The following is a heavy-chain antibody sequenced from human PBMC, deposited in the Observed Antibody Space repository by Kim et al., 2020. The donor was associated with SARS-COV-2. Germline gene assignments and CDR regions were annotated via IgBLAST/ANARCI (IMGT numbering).Heavy chain of an antibody. Sequence: GGSLRLSCVASGFTFNNYAMTWVRQTPGRGLEWVSVVSASGSRPYYPDYVKGRFTISRDNAKNTLYLQMHSLRVEDTAVYYCARNPRRLAAGDYYYSGMDVWGLGTTVTVSS. D-gene: IGHD6-13*01. CDR1: GFTFNNYA. V-gene: IGHV3-23*01. CDR3: ARNPRRLAAGDYYYSGMDV. J-gene: IGHJ6*02. CDR2: VSASGSRP.